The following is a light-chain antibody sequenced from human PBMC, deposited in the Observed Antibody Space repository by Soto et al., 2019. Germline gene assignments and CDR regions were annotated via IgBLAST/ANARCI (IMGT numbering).Light chain of an antibody. J-gene: IGKJ3*01. Sequence: EIVMTQSPATLSVSPWERATLSCRASQSVSSNLAWYQQKPGQAPRLLIYGASTRATGIPARFSGSGSGTEFTLTISSLQSEDFAVYYCQQYGSSPFTFGPGTKVDIK. V-gene: IGKV3-15*01. CDR2: GAS. CDR3: QQYGSSPFT. CDR1: QSVSSN.